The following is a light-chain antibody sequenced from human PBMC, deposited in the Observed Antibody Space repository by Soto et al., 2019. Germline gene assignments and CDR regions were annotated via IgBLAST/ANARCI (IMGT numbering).Light chain of an antibody. CDR1: SSNIGGNS. J-gene: IGLJ3*02. Sequence: QSVLTQPPSASETPGQRVTISCSGSSSNIGGNSVNWYQQLPVTAPKLLIYSNNQRASGVPDRFSGSKSDTSASLAISGLQSEDEADYYCATWDDSLNGPVFGGGTKVTVL. CDR2: SNN. CDR3: ATWDDSLNGPV. V-gene: IGLV1-44*01.